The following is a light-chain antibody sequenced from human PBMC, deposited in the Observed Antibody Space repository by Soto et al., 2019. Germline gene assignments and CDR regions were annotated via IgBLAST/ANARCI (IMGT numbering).Light chain of an antibody. Sequence: QSVLTQPPSVSAAPGQRVTISCSGSSSNIGITSVSWYQLLPETAPKLLIYQDNKRPSGIPDRFSGSKSGTSATLDITGLQTGDEADYYCGTWDSSLGADVFGTGTKLTVL. V-gene: IGLV1-51*02. CDR2: QDN. CDR3: GTWDSSLGADV. CDR1: SSNIGITS. J-gene: IGLJ1*01.